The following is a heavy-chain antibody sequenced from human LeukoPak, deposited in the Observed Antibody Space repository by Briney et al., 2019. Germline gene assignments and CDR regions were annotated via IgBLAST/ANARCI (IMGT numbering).Heavy chain of an antibody. CDR3: ARRYLGELIYMDV. D-gene: IGHD3-10*01. CDR1: GYSISSGYY. CDR2: INHSGST. J-gene: IGHJ6*03. V-gene: IGHV4-38-2*02. Sequence: PSETLSLTCTVSGYSISSGYYWGWIRQPPGKGLEWIGEINHSGSTNYNPSLKSRVTISVDTSKNQFSLKLSSVTAADTAVYYCARRYLGELIYMDVWGKGTTVTISS.